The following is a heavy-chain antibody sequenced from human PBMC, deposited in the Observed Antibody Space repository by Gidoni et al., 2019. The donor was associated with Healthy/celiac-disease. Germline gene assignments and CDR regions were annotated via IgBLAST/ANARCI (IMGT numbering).Heavy chain of an antibody. J-gene: IGHJ4*02. CDR3: ARETAARSSLRAVAGPFDY. CDR2: IPIFGTA. D-gene: IGHD6-19*01. V-gene: IGHV1-69*01. Sequence: IPIFGTANYAQKFQGRVTITADESTSTAYMELSSLRSEDTAVYYCARETAARSSLRAVAGPFDYWGQGTLVTVSS.